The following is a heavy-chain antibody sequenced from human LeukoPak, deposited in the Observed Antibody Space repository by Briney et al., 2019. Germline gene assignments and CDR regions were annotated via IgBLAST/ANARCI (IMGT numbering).Heavy chain of an antibody. D-gene: IGHD6-19*01. CDR2: INPNSGGT. Sequence: ASVKVSCKVSGYTLTELSMHWVRQAPGQGLEWMGWINPNSGGTNYAQKFQGWVTMTRDTSISTAYMELSRLRSDDTAVYYCAGDMEVAGSYYYYGMDVWGQGTTVTVSS. CDR3: AGDMEVAGSYYYYGMDV. J-gene: IGHJ6*02. CDR1: GYTLTELS. V-gene: IGHV1-2*04.